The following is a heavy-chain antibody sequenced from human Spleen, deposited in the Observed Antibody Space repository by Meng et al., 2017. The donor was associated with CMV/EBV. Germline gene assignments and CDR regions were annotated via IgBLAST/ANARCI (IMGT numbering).Heavy chain of an antibody. CDR1: GFSVSNKY. CDR2: IYSGSTT. Sequence: GESLKISCAVSGFSVSNKYMSWVRQAPGKGLEWVSIIYSGSTTYYADSVKGRFTISRDNAKNSLYLRMNSLRAEDTAVYYCARVYDFWSQGTLVTVSS. CDR3: ARVYDF. D-gene: IGHD3-3*01. J-gene: IGHJ4*02. V-gene: IGHV3-66*01.